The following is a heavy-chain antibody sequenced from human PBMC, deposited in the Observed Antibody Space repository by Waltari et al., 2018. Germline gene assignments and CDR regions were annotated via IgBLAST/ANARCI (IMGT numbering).Heavy chain of an antibody. CDR2: IYYSGST. D-gene: IGHD3-3*01. CDR3: ARLRFLEWLPDY. CDR1: GGSISSYY. V-gene: IGHV4-59*01. Sequence: QVQLQESGPGLVKPSETLSLTCTVSGGSISSYYWICIRQPPGKGLEWIGYIYYSGSTNYNTSLKSRVTISVDTSKNQFSLKLSSVTAADTAVYYCARLRFLEWLPDYWGQGTLVTVSS. J-gene: IGHJ4*02.